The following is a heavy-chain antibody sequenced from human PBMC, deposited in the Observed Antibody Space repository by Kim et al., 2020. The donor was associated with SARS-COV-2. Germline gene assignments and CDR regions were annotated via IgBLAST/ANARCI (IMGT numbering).Heavy chain of an antibody. D-gene: IGHD3-22*01. CDR3: ARDHFYYDSSGYSPGVV. Sequence: GGSLRLSCAASGFTFSSYSMNWVRQAPGKGLEWVSSISSSSSYIYYADSVKGRFTISRDNAKNSLYLQMNSLRAEDTAVYYCARDHFYYDSSGYSPGVVWGQGTLVTVSS. V-gene: IGHV3-21*01. CDR1: GFTFSSYS. CDR2: ISSSSSYI. J-gene: IGHJ4*02.